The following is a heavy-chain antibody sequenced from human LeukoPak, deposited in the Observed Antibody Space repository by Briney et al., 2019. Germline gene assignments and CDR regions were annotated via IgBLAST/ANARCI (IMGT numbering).Heavy chain of an antibody. CDR1: GGSISSSSYY. V-gene: IGHV4-39*01. Sequence: SETLSLTCTVSGGSISSSSYYWGWIRQPPGKGLECIGSIYYSGSTYYNPSLKSRVTISVDTSKNQFSLKLSSVTAADTAVYYCARRPGSSGYYWGQGTLVTVSS. J-gene: IGHJ4*02. CDR2: IYYSGST. CDR3: ARRPGSSGYY. D-gene: IGHD3-22*01.